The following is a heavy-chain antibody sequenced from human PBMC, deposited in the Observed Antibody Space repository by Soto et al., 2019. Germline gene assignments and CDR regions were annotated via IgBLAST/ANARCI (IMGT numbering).Heavy chain of an antibody. J-gene: IGHJ5*02. CDR1: GYTFTSYG. V-gene: IGHV1-18*01. Sequence: GASVKVSCRASGYTFTSYGISWVRQAPGQGLEWMGWISAYNGNTNYAQKLQGRVTMTTDTSTSTAYMELRSLRYDDTAVYYCARPWTHGGFDPSGQGTLVAFSS. CDR2: ISAYNGNT. D-gene: IGHD3-16*01. CDR3: ARPWTHGGFDP.